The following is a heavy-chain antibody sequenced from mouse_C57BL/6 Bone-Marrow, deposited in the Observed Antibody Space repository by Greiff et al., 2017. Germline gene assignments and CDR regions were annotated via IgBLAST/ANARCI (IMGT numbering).Heavy chain of an antibody. D-gene: IGHD2-5*01. CDR3: ARRSNLKSVDV. J-gene: IGHJ1*03. CDR1: GYTFTSYW. CDR2: IHPNSGST. V-gene: IGHV1-64*01. Sequence: QVQLQQPGAELVKPGASVKLSCKASGYTFTSYWMHWVKQRPGQGLEWIGMIHPNSGSTNYNEKFKSKATLTVDTSSSTAYMQLSSLTSEYSAVYYYARRSNLKSVDVWGKGTTVTVSS.